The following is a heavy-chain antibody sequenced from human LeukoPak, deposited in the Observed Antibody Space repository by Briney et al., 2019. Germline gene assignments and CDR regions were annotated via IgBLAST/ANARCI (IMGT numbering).Heavy chain of an antibody. J-gene: IGHJ4*02. Sequence: GGSLRLSCAASGFTFSSYAMHWVRQAPGKGLEWVAVISYDGSNKYYADSVKGRFTISRDNSKNTLYLQMNSLRAEDTAVYYCARAPDSSGYYYISDYWGQGTLVTVSS. CDR2: ISYDGSNK. CDR1: GFTFSSYA. CDR3: ARAPDSSGYYYISDY. D-gene: IGHD3-22*01. V-gene: IGHV3-30-3*01.